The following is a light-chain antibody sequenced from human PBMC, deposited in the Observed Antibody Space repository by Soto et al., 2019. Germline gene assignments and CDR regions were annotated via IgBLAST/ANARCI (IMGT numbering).Light chain of an antibody. Sequence: EIVMTQSPATLSVSPGERATLSCRASQSVSSNLAWYQQKPGQAPRLLIYGASTRATGIPARFSGSGSGTELTITISSLQSEAVAYYYRQHYNNGWTFGQGTKVEIK. CDR3: QHYNNGWT. CDR2: GAS. CDR1: QSVSSN. V-gene: IGKV3-15*01. J-gene: IGKJ1*01.